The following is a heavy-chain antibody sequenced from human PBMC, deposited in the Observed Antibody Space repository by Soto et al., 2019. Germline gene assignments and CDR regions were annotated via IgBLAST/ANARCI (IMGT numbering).Heavy chain of an antibody. CDR3: ASTDPQLLVGGYYFDY. V-gene: IGHV4-59*01. CDR2: IYYSGST. Sequence: SETLSLTCTVSGGSISSYYWSWIRQPPGKGLEWIGYIYYSGSTNYNPSLKSRVTISVDTSKNQFSLKLSSVTAADTAVYYCASTDPQLLVGGYYFDYWGQGTLVTVSS. J-gene: IGHJ4*02. CDR1: GGSISSYY. D-gene: IGHD1-26*01.